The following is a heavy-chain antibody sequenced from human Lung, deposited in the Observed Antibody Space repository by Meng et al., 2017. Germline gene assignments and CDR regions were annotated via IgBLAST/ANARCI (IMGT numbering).Heavy chain of an antibody. J-gene: IGHJ4*02. CDR3: ARGPTTMAHDFDY. CDR2: INHSGST. V-gene: IGHV4-34*01. CDR1: GGSFSDYY. Sequence: QLQQWGVGLLKPSVTLSLTCVVSGGSFSDYYWSWIRQPPGKGLEWIVEINHSGSTNYNPSLESRATISVDTSQNNLSLKLSSVTAADSAVYYCARGPTTMAHDFDYWGQGTLVTVSS. D-gene: IGHD4-11*01.